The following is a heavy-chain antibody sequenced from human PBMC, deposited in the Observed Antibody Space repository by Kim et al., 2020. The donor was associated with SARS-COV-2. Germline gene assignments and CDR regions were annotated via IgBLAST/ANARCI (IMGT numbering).Heavy chain of an antibody. J-gene: IGHJ5*02. V-gene: IGHV4-34*01. CDR1: GGSFSGYY. D-gene: IGHD3-16*01. Sequence: SETLSLTCAVYGGSFSGYYWSWIRQPPGKGLEWIGEINHSGSTNYNPSLKSRVTISVDTSKNQFSLKLSSVTAADTAVYYCARLLWRGWFDPWGQGTLVTVSS. CDR2: INHSGST. CDR3: ARLLWRGWFDP.